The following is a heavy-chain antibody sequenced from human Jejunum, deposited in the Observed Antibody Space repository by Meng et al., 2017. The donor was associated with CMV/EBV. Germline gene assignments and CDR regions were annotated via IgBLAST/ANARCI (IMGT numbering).Heavy chain of an antibody. V-gene: IGHV4-39*07. CDR3: ARDAGST. J-gene: IGHJ5*02. D-gene: IGHD3-10*01. Sequence: LYLTCSISGGSIDSNPHSWGWVRQPPGKSLEWIGSFFYSGHTYYNPSLQGRVTISVDPSNNHFSLKLTSLTAADTAVYYCARDAGSTWGQGTLVTVSS. CDR2: FFYSGHT. CDR1: GGSIDSNPHS.